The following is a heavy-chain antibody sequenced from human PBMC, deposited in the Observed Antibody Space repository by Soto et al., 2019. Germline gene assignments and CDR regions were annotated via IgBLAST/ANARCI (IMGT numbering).Heavy chain of an antibody. D-gene: IGHD3-22*01. CDR1: GFTFTSSA. CDR3: AAAVEYYYDSSGYYNFDY. J-gene: IGHJ4*02. CDR2: IVVGSGNT. V-gene: IGHV1-58*01. Sequence: SVKVSCKASGFTFTSSAVQWVRQARGQRLEWIGWIVVGSGNTNYAQKFQERVAITRDMSTSTAYMELSSLRSEDTAVYYCAAAVEYYYDSSGYYNFDYWGQGTLVTVSS.